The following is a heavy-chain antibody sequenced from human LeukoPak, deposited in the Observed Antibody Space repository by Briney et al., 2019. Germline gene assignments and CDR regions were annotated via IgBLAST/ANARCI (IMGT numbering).Heavy chain of an antibody. CDR1: GFTFSSYA. CDR3: AKDGGGIQHRGY. V-gene: IGHV3-30-3*01. J-gene: IGHJ4*02. CDR2: ISYDGSNK. Sequence: GRSLRLSCAASGFTFSSYAMHWVRQAPGKGLEWVAVISYDGSNKYYADSVKGRFTISRDNYRDTLYLQMNSLRAEDTAVYYCAKDGGGIQHRGYWGQGTLVTVSS.